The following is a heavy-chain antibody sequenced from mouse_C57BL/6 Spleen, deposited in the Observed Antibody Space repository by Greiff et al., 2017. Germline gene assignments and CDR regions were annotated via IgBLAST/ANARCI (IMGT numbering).Heavy chain of an antibody. CDR2: IRNKANGYTT. CDR3: ARYLNYAFDY. D-gene: IGHD2-1*01. CDR1: GFTFTDYY. Sequence: DVMLVESGGGLVQPGGSLSLSCAASGFTFTDYYMSWVRQPPGKALEWLGFIRNKANGYTTEYSASVKGRFTISRDNSQSILYLQMNALRAEDSATYYCARYLNYAFDYWGQGTTLTVSS. V-gene: IGHV7-3*01. J-gene: IGHJ2*01.